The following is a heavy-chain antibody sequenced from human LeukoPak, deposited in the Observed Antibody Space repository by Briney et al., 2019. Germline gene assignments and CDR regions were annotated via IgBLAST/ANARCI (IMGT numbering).Heavy chain of an antibody. J-gene: IGHJ4*02. CDR1: GFTFSSYA. CDR3: ASHTSTVTTPDDY. V-gene: IGHV3-23*01. D-gene: IGHD4-17*01. Sequence: GGSLSLSCAASGFTFSSYAMSWVRQAPGKGLEWVSAISGSGGSTYYADSVKGRFTISRDNSKNTLYLQMNSLRAEDTAVYYCASHTSTVTTPDDYWGQGTLVTVPS. CDR2: ISGSGGST.